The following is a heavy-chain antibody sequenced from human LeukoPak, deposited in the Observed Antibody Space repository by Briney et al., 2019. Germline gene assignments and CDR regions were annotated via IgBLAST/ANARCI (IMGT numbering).Heavy chain of an antibody. D-gene: IGHD6-13*01. CDR2: IYHSGST. CDR1: GGSISSSNW. Sequence: SETLSLTCAVSGGSISSSNWWSWVRQPPGKGLEWIGEIYHSGSTNYNPSLKSRVTISVDKSKNQFSLKLSSVTVADTAVYYCARVIAAAGTLFDYWGQGTLVTVSS. CDR3: ARVIAAAGTLFDY. J-gene: IGHJ4*02. V-gene: IGHV4-4*02.